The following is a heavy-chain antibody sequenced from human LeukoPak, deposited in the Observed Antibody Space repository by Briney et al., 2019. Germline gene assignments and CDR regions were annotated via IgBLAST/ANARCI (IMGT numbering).Heavy chain of an antibody. J-gene: IGHJ5*02. CDR3: ARGQGATVPQVGKNWFDP. D-gene: IGHD1-26*01. V-gene: IGHV4-39*01. CDR1: GVSISSSNSY. CDR2: IYYSGNT. Sequence: SETLSLTCTVSGVSISSSNSYWGWIRQPPGKGLEWIGSIYYSGNTYYNSSLTSQVSISIDTSKNQFFLKLISVTVADTAVYYCARGQGATVPQVGKNWFDPWGQGTRVTVSS.